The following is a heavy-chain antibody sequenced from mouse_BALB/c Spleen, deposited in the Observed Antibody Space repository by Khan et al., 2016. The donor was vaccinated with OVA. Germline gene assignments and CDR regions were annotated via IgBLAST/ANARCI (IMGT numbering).Heavy chain of an antibody. J-gene: IGHJ3*01. CDR1: GYTFTNYW. CDR3: TSSYFPWFAY. Sequence: QVQLQQPGIELVRPGASVKLSCKASGYTFTNYWINWVKQRPGQGLEWIGNIYPSDSYTNYNQKFKDKATLTVDKSSSTAYMQLSSPTSEDSAVYYCTSSYFPWFAYWGQGTLVTVSA. V-gene: IGHV1-69*02. CDR2: IYPSDSYT. D-gene: IGHD2-12*01.